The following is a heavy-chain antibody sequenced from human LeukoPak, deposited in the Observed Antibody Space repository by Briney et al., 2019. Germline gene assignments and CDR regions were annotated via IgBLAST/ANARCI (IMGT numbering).Heavy chain of an antibody. CDR1: GGSISSSSYY. CDR2: IYYSGST. J-gene: IGHJ4*02. CDR3: ASFKVGRGYN. V-gene: IGHV4-39*01. Sequence: SETLSLTCTVSGGSISSSSYYWGWIRQPPGKGLEWIGSIYYSGSTYYNPSLKSRVTISVDTSKNQFSLKLSSVTAADTAVYYCASFKVGRGYNWGQGTLVTVSS. D-gene: IGHD1-1*01.